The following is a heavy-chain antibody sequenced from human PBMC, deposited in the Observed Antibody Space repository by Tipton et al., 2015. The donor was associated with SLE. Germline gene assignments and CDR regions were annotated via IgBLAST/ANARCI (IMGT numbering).Heavy chain of an antibody. CDR3: ARGVAGYFFSCYMDV. D-gene: IGHD2/OR15-2a*01. CDR1: RGSLTGYS. J-gene: IGHJ6*03. V-gene: IGHV4-34*01. Sequence: GLVKPSETLSLVCVVNRGSLTGYSWNWIRQAPGKGLEWIGEVSRSGSPNYNPSLKSRATFSMDKSKNQFSLGLSSVTAADTAVYYCARGVAGYFFSCYMDVWGKGTTVTVSS. CDR2: VSRSGSP.